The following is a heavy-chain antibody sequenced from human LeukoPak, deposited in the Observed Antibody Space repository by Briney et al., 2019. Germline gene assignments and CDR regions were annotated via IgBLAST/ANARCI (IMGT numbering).Heavy chain of an antibody. D-gene: IGHD1-26*01. CDR2: ISGSGDTT. Sequence: EGSLGLSCAASGFTFSSYSMSWVRQAPGKGLEWVSLISGSGDTTNYADSVKGRFTISRDNSKNTLYLQMNSLGADDTAVYYCAKAFQRGWERDAFAFWGQGTLVSVSS. V-gene: IGHV3-23*01. J-gene: IGHJ3*01. CDR1: GFTFSSYS. CDR3: AKAFQRGWERDAFAF.